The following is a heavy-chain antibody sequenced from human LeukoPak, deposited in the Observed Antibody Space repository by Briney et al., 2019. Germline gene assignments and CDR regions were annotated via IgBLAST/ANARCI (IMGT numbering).Heavy chain of an antibody. D-gene: IGHD4-23*01. Sequence: SETLSLTCIVSGGSMRSIDYHWGWIRQPPGKGLELIGNIFYSGSTHYNPSLKSRVSIAVDTSNNQFSLELRSVSAADTAVYFCARPRWGGNGSYAWYFDLWGPGTLVTVSS. CDR2: IFYSGST. J-gene: IGHJ2*01. V-gene: IGHV4-39*01. CDR3: ARPRWGGNGSYAWYFDL. CDR1: GGSMRSIDYH.